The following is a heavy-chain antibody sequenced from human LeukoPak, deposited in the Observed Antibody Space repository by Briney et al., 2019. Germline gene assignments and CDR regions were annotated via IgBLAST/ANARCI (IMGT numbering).Heavy chain of an antibody. V-gene: IGHV4-59*01. Sequence: PSETLSLTCTVSGGSISSYYWSWIRQPPGKGLEWIGYIYYSGSTNYNPSLKSRVTISVDTSKNQFSLKLSSVTAADTAVYYCARSRSSSSGREEFDYWGQGTLVTVSS. D-gene: IGHD6-6*01. CDR2: IYYSGST. CDR3: ARSRSSSSGREEFDY. J-gene: IGHJ4*02. CDR1: GGSISSYY.